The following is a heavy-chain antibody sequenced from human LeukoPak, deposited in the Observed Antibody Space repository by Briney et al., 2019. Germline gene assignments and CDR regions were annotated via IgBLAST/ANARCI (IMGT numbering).Heavy chain of an antibody. CDR3: ARATEQETDTDDSSGLDY. CDR1: GYTFTSYG. J-gene: IGHJ4*02. V-gene: IGHV1-18*01. CDR2: ISAYNGNT. Sequence: GASVKVSCKASGYTFTSYGISWVRQAPGQGLEWMGWISAYNGNTNYAQKLQGRVTMTTDTSTSTAYMELRSLRSDDTAVYYCARATEQETDTDDSSGLDYWGQGTLVTVSS. D-gene: IGHD3-22*01.